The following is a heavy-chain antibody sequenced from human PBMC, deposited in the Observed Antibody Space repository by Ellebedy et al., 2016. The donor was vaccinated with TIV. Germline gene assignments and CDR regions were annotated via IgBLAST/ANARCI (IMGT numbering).Heavy chain of an antibody. D-gene: IGHD2-21*01. CDR2: LLRDASSK. CDR3: AREGFTSCRCGGFDI. V-gene: IGHV3-30-3*01. J-gene: IGHJ3*02. Sequence: GESLKISCAASGFVFSDYAMHWVRQAPGKGLEWVAFLLRDASSKYYADSVRGRFSISRDNSKNTLDLQMSGLRVEDTAVYYCAREGFTSCRCGGFDIWGQGTMVTVSS. CDR1: GFVFSDYA.